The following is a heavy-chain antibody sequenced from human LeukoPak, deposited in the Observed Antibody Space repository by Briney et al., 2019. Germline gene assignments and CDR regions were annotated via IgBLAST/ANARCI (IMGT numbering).Heavy chain of an antibody. CDR2: IIPILGIA. J-gene: IGHJ5*02. D-gene: IGHD6-13*01. CDR3: ARGAIAAAGSPGWFDP. Sequence: SVKVSCKASGGTFSSYAISWVRQAPGQGLEWMGRIIPILGIANYAQKFQGRVTITADKSASTAYMELSSLRSEDTAVYYCARGAIAAAGSPGWFDPWGQGTLVTVSS. V-gene: IGHV1-69*04. CDR1: GGTFSSYA.